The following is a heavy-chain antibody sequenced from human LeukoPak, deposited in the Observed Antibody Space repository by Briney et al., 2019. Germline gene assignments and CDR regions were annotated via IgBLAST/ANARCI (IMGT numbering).Heavy chain of an antibody. Sequence: SETLSLTCAVYGGSFSGYYWSWIRQPPGKGLEWIGEINHSGSTNYNPSLKSRVTISVDTSKNQFSLKLSSVTAADTAVYYCAGTSYYDFWSGYSTFDYWGREPWSPSPQ. J-gene: IGHJ4*02. D-gene: IGHD3-3*01. CDR3: AGTSYYDFWSGYSTFDY. V-gene: IGHV4-34*01. CDR1: GGSFSGYY. CDR2: INHSGST.